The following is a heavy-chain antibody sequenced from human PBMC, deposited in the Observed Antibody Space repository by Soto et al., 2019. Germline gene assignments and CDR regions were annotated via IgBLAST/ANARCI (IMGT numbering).Heavy chain of an antibody. J-gene: IGHJ4*02. Sequence: ETLSLTCTVSGGSISSYYWSWIRQPPGKGLEWIGYIYYSGSTNYNPSLKSRVTISVDTSKNQFSLKLSSVTAADTAVYYCARAXSLWFGELLSTYFDYWGQGTLVTVSS. CDR3: ARAXSLWFGELLSTYFDY. CDR2: IYYSGST. V-gene: IGHV4-59*01. CDR1: GGSISSYY. D-gene: IGHD3-10*01.